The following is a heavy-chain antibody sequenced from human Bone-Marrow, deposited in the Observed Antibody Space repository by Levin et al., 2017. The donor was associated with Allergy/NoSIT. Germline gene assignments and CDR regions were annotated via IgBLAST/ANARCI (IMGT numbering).Heavy chain of an antibody. D-gene: IGHD6-6*01. V-gene: IGHV3-30-3*01. J-gene: IGHJ6*02. CDR1: GFTFSSYA. Sequence: RTGGSLRLSCAASGFTFSSYAMHWVRQAPGKGLEWVAVISYDGSNKYYADSVKGRFTISRDNSKNTLYLQMNSLRAEDTAVYYCARENSSSSGPKGGVYYYYYGMDVWGQGTTVTVSS. CDR3: ARENSSSSGPKGGVYYYYYGMDV. CDR2: ISYDGSNK.